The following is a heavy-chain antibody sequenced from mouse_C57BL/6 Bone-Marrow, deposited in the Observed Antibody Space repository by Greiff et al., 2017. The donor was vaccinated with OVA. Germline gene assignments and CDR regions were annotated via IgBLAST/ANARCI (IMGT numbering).Heavy chain of an antibody. J-gene: IGHJ1*03. CDR2: ISGGGGNT. CDR3: ARQHYGSSPYWYFDV. V-gene: IGHV5-9*01. D-gene: IGHD1-1*01. CDR1: GFTFSSYT. Sequence: EVMLVESGGGLVKPGGSLKLSCAASGFTFSSYTMSWVRQTPEKRLEWVATISGGGGNTYYPDSVKGRFTISRDNAKNTLYLQMSSLRSEDTALYYCARQHYGSSPYWYFDVWGTGTTVTVSS.